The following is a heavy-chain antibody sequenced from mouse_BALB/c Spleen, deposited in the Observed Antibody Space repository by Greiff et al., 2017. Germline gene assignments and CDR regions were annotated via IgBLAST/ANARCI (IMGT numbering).Heavy chain of an antibody. Sequence: EVKLVESGGGLVKPGGSLKLSCAASGFTFSSYTMSWVRQTPEKRLEWVATISSGGSYTYYPDSVKGRFTISRDNAKNTLYLQMSSLKSEDTAMYYCTRDRDYWGQGTSVTVSS. V-gene: IGHV5-6-4*01. J-gene: IGHJ4*01. CDR1: GFTFSSYT. CDR2: ISSGGSYT. CDR3: TRDRDY.